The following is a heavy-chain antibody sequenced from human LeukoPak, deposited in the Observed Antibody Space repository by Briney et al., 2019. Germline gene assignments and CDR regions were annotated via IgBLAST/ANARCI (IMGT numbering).Heavy chain of an antibody. J-gene: IGHJ4*02. CDR2: INPSGGST. Sequence: GASVKVSCKASGYTFTSYYMHWVRQAPGQGLEWMGIINPSGGSTSYAQKFQGRVTMTRDTSTSTVYMELSSLRSEDTAMYYCARTEGRYSSGYYFDYWGQGTLVTVSS. V-gene: IGHV1-46*01. D-gene: IGHD3-22*01. CDR3: ARTEGRYSSGYYFDY. CDR1: GYTFTSYY.